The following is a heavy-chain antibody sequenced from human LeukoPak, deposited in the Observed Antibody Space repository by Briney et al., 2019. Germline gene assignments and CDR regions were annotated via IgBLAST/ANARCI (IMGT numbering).Heavy chain of an antibody. D-gene: IGHD2-21*02. CDR1: GVTFSSYS. CDR3: VSLTTAGNIPDD. CDR2: ITSSGTDT. J-gene: IGHJ1*01. Sequence: GGSLRLSCAASGVTFSSYSMNCVRQAPGKGLEWVSSITSSGTDTYYADSVKGRFTISRDNAKKSLYLHMYSLRAEDTAVYYCVSLTTAGNIPDDWGQGTLVTVSS. V-gene: IGHV3-21*04.